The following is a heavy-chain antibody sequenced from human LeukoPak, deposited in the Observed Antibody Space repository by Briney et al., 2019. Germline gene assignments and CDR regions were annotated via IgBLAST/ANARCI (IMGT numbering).Heavy chain of an antibody. Sequence: GGSLRLSCVVSGFRFSDYYMSWIRQTPGKSLELISYISGSSDAICYTDSVKGRFTISRDNAKNSLYLQLDSLSAEDTAVYYCASLYDSTGFCFDYWGQGALVTVSS. CDR2: ISGSSDAI. CDR1: GFRFSDYY. V-gene: IGHV3-11*01. J-gene: IGHJ4*02. CDR3: ASLYDSTGFCFDY. D-gene: IGHD3-22*01.